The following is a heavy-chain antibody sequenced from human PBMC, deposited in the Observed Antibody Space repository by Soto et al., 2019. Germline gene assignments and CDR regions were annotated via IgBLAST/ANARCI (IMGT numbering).Heavy chain of an antibody. D-gene: IGHD4-17*01. CDR3: ARRGSTVTFTY. CDR1: GFTFSDYY. V-gene: IGHV3-11*01. Sequence: QVQLVESGGGLVKPGGSLRLSCAASGFTFSDYYMTWIRQAPGKGLEWISYISNAGGATSYADSVKGRFTISRDNAKNSLFLQMNNLRDEDTAVYYCARRGSTVTFTYWGQGTLVTVSS. CDR2: ISNAGGAT. J-gene: IGHJ4*02.